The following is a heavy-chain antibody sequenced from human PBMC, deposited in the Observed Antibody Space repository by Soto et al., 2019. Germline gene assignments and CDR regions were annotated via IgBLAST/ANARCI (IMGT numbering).Heavy chain of an antibody. CDR1: GYTFTSYD. Sequence: ASVKVSCKASGYTFTSYDINWVRQATGQGLEWMGWMNPNSGNTGYAQKFQGRVTMTRNTSISTAYMELSSLRSEDTAVYYCARMSSATAYIVVTYYYYYMDVWGKGTTVTV. CDR2: MNPNSGNT. D-gene: IGHD2-2*01. V-gene: IGHV1-8*01. CDR3: ARMSSATAYIVVTYYYYYMDV. J-gene: IGHJ6*03.